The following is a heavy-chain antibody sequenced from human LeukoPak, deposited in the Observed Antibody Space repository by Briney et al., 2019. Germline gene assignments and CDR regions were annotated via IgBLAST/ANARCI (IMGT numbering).Heavy chain of an antibody. CDR2: IYYSGTT. D-gene: IGHD6-13*01. J-gene: IGHJ4*02. CDR3: ARHKSSWLIDY. Sequence: SETLSLTCAVSGYSISSGYYWGWIRQPPRKGLEWIGSIYYSGTTYYNPSLKSRVTISVDTSKNQFSLKLSSVTAADTAVYYCARHKSSWLIDYWGQGTLVTVSS. V-gene: IGHV4-38-2*01. CDR1: GYSISSGYY.